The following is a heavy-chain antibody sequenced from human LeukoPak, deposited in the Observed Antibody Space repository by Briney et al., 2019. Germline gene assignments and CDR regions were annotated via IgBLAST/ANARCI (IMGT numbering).Heavy chain of an antibody. D-gene: IGHD3-10*01. Sequence: GESLKISCKGSGYSFTSYWISWVRQMPGKGLEWMGRIDPSDSCTNYSPSFQGHVTISADKSISTAYLQWSSLKASDTAMYYCASLRGGNYYYGMDVWGKGTTVTVSS. CDR2: IDPSDSCT. CDR1: GYSFTSYW. CDR3: ASLRGGNYYYGMDV. V-gene: IGHV5-10-1*01. J-gene: IGHJ6*04.